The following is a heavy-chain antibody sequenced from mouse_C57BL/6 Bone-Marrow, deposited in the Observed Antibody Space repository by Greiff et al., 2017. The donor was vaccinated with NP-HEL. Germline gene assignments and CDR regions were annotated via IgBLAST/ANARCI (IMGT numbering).Heavy chain of an antibody. CDR1: GYTFTDYY. Sequence: EVQLQQSGPVLVKPGASVKMSCKASGYTFTDYYMNWVKQSHGKSLEWIGVINPYNGGTSYNQKFKGKATLTVDKSSSTAYMELNSLTSEDSAVYYCARGRPYDYDCDYWGQGTTLTVSS. CDR3: ARGRPYDYDCDY. J-gene: IGHJ2*01. CDR2: INPYNGGT. V-gene: IGHV1-19*01. D-gene: IGHD2-4*01.